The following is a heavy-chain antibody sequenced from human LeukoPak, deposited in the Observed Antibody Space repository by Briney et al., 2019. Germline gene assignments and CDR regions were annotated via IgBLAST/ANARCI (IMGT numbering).Heavy chain of an antibody. V-gene: IGHV1-8*01. CDR1: GYTLTSYD. CDR2: MNPNSGNT. J-gene: IGHJ4*02. CDR3: ARARTRIAAAENYFDY. Sequence: ASVKVSCKASGYTLTSYDINWVRQATGQGLEWMGWMNPNSGNTGYAQKLQGRVTMTTDTSTSTAYMELRSLRSDDTAVYYCARARTRIAAAENYFDYWGQGTLVTVSS. D-gene: IGHD6-13*01.